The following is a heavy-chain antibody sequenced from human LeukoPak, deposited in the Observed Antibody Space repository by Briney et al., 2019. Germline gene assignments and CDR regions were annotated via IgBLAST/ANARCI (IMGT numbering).Heavy chain of an antibody. CDR2: IKQDGSEK. CDR1: GFTFSTYA. D-gene: IGHD6-13*01. V-gene: IGHV3-7*01. Sequence: GGSLRLSCAASGFTFSTYAMSWVRQAPGRGLEWVANIKQDGSEKYYVDSVKGRFTISRDNAKNSLYLQMNSLRAEDTAVYYCARDGKYSSSWGSPYYYYMDVWGKGTTVTISS. J-gene: IGHJ6*03. CDR3: ARDGKYSSSWGSPYYYYMDV.